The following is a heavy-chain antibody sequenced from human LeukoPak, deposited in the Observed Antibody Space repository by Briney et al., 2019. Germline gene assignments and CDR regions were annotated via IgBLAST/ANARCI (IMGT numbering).Heavy chain of an antibody. CDR3: ARGRQPKYYYDSSGYYYYYYMDV. Sequence: ASVKVSCKASGYTFTSNDTNWVRQATGQGLEWMGWMNPNSGDTGYAQKFQGRVTMTRNTSISTAYMELSSLRSEDTAVYYCARGRQPKYYYDSSGYYYYYYMDVWGKGTTVTVSS. V-gene: IGHV1-8*01. CDR1: GYTFTSND. J-gene: IGHJ6*03. D-gene: IGHD3-22*01. CDR2: MNPNSGDT.